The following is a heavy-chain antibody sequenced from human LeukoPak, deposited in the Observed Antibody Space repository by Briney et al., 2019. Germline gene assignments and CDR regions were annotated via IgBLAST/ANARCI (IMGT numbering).Heavy chain of an antibody. D-gene: IGHD4-17*01. CDR1: GGSISSYY. Sequence: SETLSLTCTVSGGSISSYYWSWIRQPPGKGLEWIGYIYYSGSTNYNPSLKSRVTISVDTSKNQFSLKLSSVTAADTAVYYCARENADYGDYDYWGQGTLVTVSS. V-gene: IGHV4-59*01. J-gene: IGHJ4*02. CDR3: ARENADYGDYDY. CDR2: IYYSGST.